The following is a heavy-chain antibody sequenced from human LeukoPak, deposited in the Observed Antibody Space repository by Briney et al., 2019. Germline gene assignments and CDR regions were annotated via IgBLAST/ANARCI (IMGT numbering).Heavy chain of an antibody. CDR2: INPSGGST. Sequence: GASVKVSCKASGYTFTSYYMHWVRQAPGQGLEWMGIINPSGGSTSYAQKFQGRVTMTRDTSTSTVYMELSSLRSEDTAVYYCARVRADNSGSYYDLMWIYFDYWGQGTLVTVSS. D-gene: IGHD1-26*01. CDR1: GYTFTSYY. V-gene: IGHV1-46*01. CDR3: ARVRADNSGSYYDLMWIYFDY. J-gene: IGHJ4*02.